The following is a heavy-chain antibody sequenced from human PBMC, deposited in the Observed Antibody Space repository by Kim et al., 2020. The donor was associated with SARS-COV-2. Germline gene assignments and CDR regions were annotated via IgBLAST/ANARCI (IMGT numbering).Heavy chain of an antibody. CDR2: ISGDGGST. Sequence: GGSLRLSCAASGFTFDDYAMHWVRQAPGKGLEWVSLISGDGGSTYYADSVKGRFTISRDNSKNSLYLQMNSLRTEDTALYYCAKDITPQYIAVAGGDAFDIWGQGTMVTVSS. CDR1: GFTFDDYA. V-gene: IGHV3-43*02. CDR3: AKDITPQYIAVAGGDAFDI. J-gene: IGHJ3*02. D-gene: IGHD6-19*01.